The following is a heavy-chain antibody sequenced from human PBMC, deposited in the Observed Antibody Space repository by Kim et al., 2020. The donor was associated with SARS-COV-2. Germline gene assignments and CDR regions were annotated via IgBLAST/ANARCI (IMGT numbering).Heavy chain of an antibody. CDR3: AILPGRVVVRRYKHWLEYV. J-gene: IGHJ6*01. V-gene: IGHV3-30*03. CDR1: GFAFSSYG. D-gene: IGHD2-15*01. CDR2: ISYDGSNK. Sequence: GGSLRLSCAASGFAFSSYGMHWVRQAPGKGLEWVAVISYDGSNKYYADSVKGRFTISRDNSKNTLYLQMNSLRAEDTAVYYCAILPGRVVVRRYKHWLEYVCGQGTKVTSSS.